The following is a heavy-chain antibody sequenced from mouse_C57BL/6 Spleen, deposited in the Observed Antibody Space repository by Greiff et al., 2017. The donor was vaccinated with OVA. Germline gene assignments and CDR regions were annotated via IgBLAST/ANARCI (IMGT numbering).Heavy chain of an antibody. CDR1: GYAFSSSW. CDR3: ARTVRYYFDY. J-gene: IGHJ2*01. Sequence: QVQLQQSGPELVKPGASVKISCKASGYAFSSSWMNWVKQRPGKGLEWIGRIYPGDGDTNYNGKFKGKATLTADKSSSTASMQLSSLTSEDSAVYFCARTVRYYFDYWGQGTTLTVSS. V-gene: IGHV1-82*01. D-gene: IGHD1-1*01. CDR2: IYPGDGDT.